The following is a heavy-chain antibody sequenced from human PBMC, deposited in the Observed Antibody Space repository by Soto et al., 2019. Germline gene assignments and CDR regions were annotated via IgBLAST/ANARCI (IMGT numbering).Heavy chain of an antibody. CDR2: ISGSGGST. V-gene: IGHV3-23*01. J-gene: IGHJ6*02. CDR3: VRETSYYCMDA. Sequence: PGGSLRLSCAASGFTFSSYAMSWVRQAPGKGLEWGSAISGSGGSTYYADSVKGRFTIPRDNSKNTLYLQMNSLRVEDTDMYYCVRETSYYCMDAWGQGTAVIVSS. CDR1: GFTFSSYA.